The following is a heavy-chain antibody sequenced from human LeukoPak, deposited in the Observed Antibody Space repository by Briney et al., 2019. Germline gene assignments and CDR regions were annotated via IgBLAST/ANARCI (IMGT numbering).Heavy chain of an antibody. J-gene: IGHJ4*02. CDR1: GYTFTSYG. CDR2: ISAYNGIT. CDR3: ARDGPYYDFWSGYPVGY. V-gene: IGHV1-18*01. D-gene: IGHD3-3*01. Sequence: VASVKVSCKASGYTFTSYGISWVRQAPGQGLEWMGWISAYNGITNYAQKLQGRVTMTTDTSTSTAYMELRSLRSDDTAVYYCARDGPYYDFWSGYPVGYWGQGTLVTVSS.